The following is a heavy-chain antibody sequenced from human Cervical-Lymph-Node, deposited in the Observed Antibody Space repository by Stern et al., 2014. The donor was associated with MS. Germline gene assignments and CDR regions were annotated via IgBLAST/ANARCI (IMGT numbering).Heavy chain of an antibody. Sequence: QLQLQESGPGLVKPSETLSLTCTVSGDSISRRSYYWSWIRQPPGNGLVWIGFIYYGGSTKYNPSLNSRVTILQDSSKNQISLKLNSVTAADSAVYYCARDGYSSTEYYLEYWGQGILVTVSS. CDR3: ARDGYSSTEYYLEY. CDR2: IYYGGST. CDR1: GDSISRRSYY. V-gene: IGHV4-61*01. J-gene: IGHJ4*02. D-gene: IGHD2-2*01.